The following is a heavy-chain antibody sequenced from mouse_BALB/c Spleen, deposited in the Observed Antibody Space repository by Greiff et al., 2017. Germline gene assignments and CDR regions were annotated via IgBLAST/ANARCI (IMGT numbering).Heavy chain of an antibody. CDR3: AREVITRPYAMDY. CDR1: GYSFTGYY. J-gene: IGHJ4*01. D-gene: IGHD2-4*01. CDR2: INPYNGAT. Sequence: VQLQQSGPELVKPGASVKISCKASGYSFTGYYMHWVKQSHVKSLEWIGRINPYNGATSYNQNFKDKASLTVDKSSSTAYMELHSLTSEDSAVYYCAREVITRPYAMDYWGQGTSVTVSS. V-gene: IGHV1-31*01.